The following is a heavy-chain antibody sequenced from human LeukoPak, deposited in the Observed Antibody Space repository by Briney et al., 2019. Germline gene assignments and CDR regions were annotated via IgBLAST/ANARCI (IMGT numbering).Heavy chain of an antibody. V-gene: IGHV4-59*01. CDR2: DHYTGST. Sequence: TETLSLTCTVSGGSISGYYWIWIRQPPGKGLERIGYDHYTGSTNYNPSLKSRVTISVDTSKNQFSLNLRSVTTADTAVYYCARVDRANGTTRGHLDFWGQGTLVTVSS. J-gene: IGHJ4*02. CDR1: GGSISGYY. D-gene: IGHD1-1*01. CDR3: ARVDRANGTTRGHLDF.